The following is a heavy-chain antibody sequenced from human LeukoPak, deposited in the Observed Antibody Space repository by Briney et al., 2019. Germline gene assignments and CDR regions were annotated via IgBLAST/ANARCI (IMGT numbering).Heavy chain of an antibody. J-gene: IGHJ4*02. CDR1: GFTFSSYA. Sequence: PGGSLRLSCAASGFTFSSYAMSWVRQAPGKGLEWVSAISGSGGSTYYADSVKGRYTISRDNAKNSLYLQMNSLRAEDTAVYYCAREMGWYFDYWGQGTLVTVSS. CDR3: AREMGWYFDY. CDR2: ISGSGGST. V-gene: IGHV3-23*01. D-gene: IGHD6-19*01.